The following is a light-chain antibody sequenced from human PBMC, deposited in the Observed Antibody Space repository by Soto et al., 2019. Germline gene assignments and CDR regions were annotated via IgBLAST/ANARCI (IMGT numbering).Light chain of an antibody. CDR2: KSS. Sequence: DIQMTQSPSTLSASVGDRVTITCRASQSISSWLAWYQQKPGKAPKLLIYKSSSLDSGVPSRFSGSGSGTEFTLTISSLQPDDFATYYCQQYNSYRTFGQATKVEIK. CDR3: QQYNSYRT. J-gene: IGKJ1*01. CDR1: QSISSW. V-gene: IGKV1-5*03.